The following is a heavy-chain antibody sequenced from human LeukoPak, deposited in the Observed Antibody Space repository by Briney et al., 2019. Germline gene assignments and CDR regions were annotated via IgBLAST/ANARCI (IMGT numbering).Heavy chain of an antibody. J-gene: IGHJ4*02. Sequence: GGSLRLSCAASGFTFSSYSMNWVRQAPGKGLEWVSCISSSSSYIYYADSVKGRFTISRDNAKNSLYLQMNSLRAEDTAVYYCARAHNWKYGSFDFWGQGTLVTVSS. CDR3: ARAHNWKYGSFDF. CDR2: ISSSSSYI. V-gene: IGHV3-21*01. CDR1: GFTFSSYS. D-gene: IGHD1-7*01.